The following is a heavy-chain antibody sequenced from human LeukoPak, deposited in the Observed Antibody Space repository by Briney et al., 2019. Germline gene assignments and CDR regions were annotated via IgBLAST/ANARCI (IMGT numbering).Heavy chain of an antibody. V-gene: IGHV3-23*01. J-gene: IGHJ4*02. Sequence: GGSLRLSCATSGFIFNNYAMTWVRQAPGKGLEWVSHITGGGDGTYYADSVKGRFTISRDNSKNTLYLQMNSLRVEDTAVYYCARDAYAVADYWGQGLLVTVSS. CDR1: GFIFNNYA. CDR3: ARDAYAVADY. CDR2: ITGGGDGT. D-gene: IGHD4-17*01.